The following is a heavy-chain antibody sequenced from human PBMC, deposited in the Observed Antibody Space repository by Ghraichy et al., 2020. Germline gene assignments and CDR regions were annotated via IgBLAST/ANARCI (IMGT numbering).Heavy chain of an antibody. CDR1: GDAISSPTYY. CDR2: VYSSGDT. D-gene: IGHD5-18*01. CDR3: ARSEIETPINYSFDYMDV. J-gene: IGHJ6*03. V-gene: IGHV4-61*02. Sequence: LRLSCTVSGDAISSPTYYWNWIRQSAGRGLEWIGRVYSSGDTKYNPSLKSRVTMSVDTSKNQFSMTLSSVTAADTAVYYCARSEIETPINYSFDYMDVWGKGTAVIVSS.